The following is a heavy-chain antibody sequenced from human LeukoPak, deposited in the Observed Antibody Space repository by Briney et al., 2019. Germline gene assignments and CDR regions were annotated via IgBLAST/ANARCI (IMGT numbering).Heavy chain of an antibody. CDR3: ARGYGGNSLFDY. V-gene: IGHV5-51*01. CDR2: IYPGDSDT. Sequence: GASLKISCKGSGSCFTSYWIGGVRQMPGKGLEWMWIIYPGDSDTRYSPSFHGQFTISADKSISTAYLQWSSLKASDTPMYYCARGYGGNSLFDYWGQGTLVSVSS. D-gene: IGHD4-23*01. J-gene: IGHJ4*02. CDR1: GSCFTSYW.